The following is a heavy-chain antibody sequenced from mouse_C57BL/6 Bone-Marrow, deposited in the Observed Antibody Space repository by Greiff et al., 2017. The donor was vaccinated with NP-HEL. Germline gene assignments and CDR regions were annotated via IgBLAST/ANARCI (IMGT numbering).Heavy chain of an antibody. CDR3: ARRFTTVYFDY. D-gene: IGHD1-1*01. Sequence: LMESGGGLVKPGGSLKLSCAASGFTFSSYAMSWVRQTPEKRLEWVATISDGGRYTYYPDNVKGRFTISRDNAKNNLYLQMSHLKSEDTAMYYCARRFTTVYFDYWGQGTTLTVSS. CDR1: GFTFSSYA. CDR2: ISDGGRYT. V-gene: IGHV5-4*01. J-gene: IGHJ2*01.